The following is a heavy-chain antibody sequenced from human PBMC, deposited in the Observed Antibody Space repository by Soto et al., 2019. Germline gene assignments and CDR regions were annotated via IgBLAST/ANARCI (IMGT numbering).Heavy chain of an antibody. V-gene: IGHV3-30*18. CDR3: AKDFYYASGTPGGMDV. J-gene: IGHJ6*02. Sequence: SLRLSCAASGFTFSSYGMHWVRQAPGKGLEWVAFISYDGSNQYYADSVKGRFTISRDNSKNTLYLQMNSLRAEDTAVYYCAKDFYYASGTPGGMDVWGQGTTVTVSS. CDR1: GFTFSSYG. CDR2: ISYDGSNQ. D-gene: IGHD3-10*01.